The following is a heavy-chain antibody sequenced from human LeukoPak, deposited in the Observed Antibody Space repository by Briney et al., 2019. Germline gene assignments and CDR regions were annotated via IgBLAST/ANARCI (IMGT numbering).Heavy chain of an antibody. D-gene: IGHD1-26*01. Sequence: ASVKVSDKTSGYTFPSYYILGVRQAPGQGLEWMGIINPSSGATNYAQKFQGRVTMTRDTSTSTVYMELSSQRSEDTAVYYCARATNFYYYYGMDFWGQGTTVTVSS. V-gene: IGHV1-46*01. CDR2: INPSSGAT. CDR1: GYTFPSYY. CDR3: ARATNFYYYYGMDF. J-gene: IGHJ6*02.